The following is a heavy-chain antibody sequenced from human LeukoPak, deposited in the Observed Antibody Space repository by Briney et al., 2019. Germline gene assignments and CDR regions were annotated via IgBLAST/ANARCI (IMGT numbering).Heavy chain of an antibody. CDR3: ARVEMATKPGDY. CDR2: INPSGGST. D-gene: IGHD5-24*01. Sequence: ASVKVSCKASGYTFTSYYMHWVRQAPGQGLEWMGIINPSGGSTSYAQKFQGRVTMTRDMSTSTVYMELSSLRSEDTAVYYCARVEMATKPGDYWGQGTLVTVSS. J-gene: IGHJ4*02. CDR1: GYTFTSYY. V-gene: IGHV1-46*01.